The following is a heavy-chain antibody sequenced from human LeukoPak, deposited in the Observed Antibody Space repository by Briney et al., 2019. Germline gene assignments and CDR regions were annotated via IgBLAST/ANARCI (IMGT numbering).Heavy chain of an antibody. CDR1: GYTFTSYY. Sequence: ASVKVSCKASGYTFTSYYMHWVRQAPGQGPEWMGIINPSGGSTSYAQKFQGRVTMTRDTSTSTVYMELSSLRSEDTAVYYCARDLSPAGSSSSPYSPWGQGTLVTVSS. CDR2: INPSGGST. CDR3: ARDLSPAGSSSSPYSP. J-gene: IGHJ5*02. D-gene: IGHD6-13*01. V-gene: IGHV1-46*01.